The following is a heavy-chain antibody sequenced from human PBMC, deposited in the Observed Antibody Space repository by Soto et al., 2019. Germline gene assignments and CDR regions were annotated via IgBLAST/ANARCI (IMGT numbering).Heavy chain of an antibody. Sequence: SETLALACAVYGGSFSGYYGSGIRQPPGKGLEWIGEINHSGSTDDNPSLKSRVTISVDTSKNQFSLKLSSVTAADTAVYYCATGWFERWLQNGAFDIWGQGTMVTVSS. CDR3: ATGWFERWLQNGAFDI. CDR2: INHSGST. D-gene: IGHD3-10*01. J-gene: IGHJ3*02. CDR1: GGSFSGYY. V-gene: IGHV4-34*01.